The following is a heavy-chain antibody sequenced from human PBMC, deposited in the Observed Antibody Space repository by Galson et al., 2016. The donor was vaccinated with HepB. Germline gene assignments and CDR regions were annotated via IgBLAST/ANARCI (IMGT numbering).Heavy chain of an antibody. J-gene: IGHJ4*02. D-gene: IGHD3-22*01. CDR1: GGSISGHY. Sequence: SETLSLTCTVSGGSISGHYCSWIRQPPGKGLEWIGYISYSGITNYNPSLKSRVSMSVDTSKNQFSLKLSSVTAADTAVYYCARDYYDTNGYFYYFDFWGQGTLVTVSS. CDR2: ISYSGIT. CDR3: ARDYYDTNGYFYYFDF. V-gene: IGHV4-59*11.